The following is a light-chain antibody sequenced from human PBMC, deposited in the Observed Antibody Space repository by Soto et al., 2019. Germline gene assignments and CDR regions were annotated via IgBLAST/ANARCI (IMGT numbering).Light chain of an antibody. CDR2: GAS. Sequence: EIVMTQSPATLSVSPGERATLSCRASQSVSSNLAWYQQKPGQAPRLLIYGASTRATGIPARFSGSGSGTEFTLTISSLQSEDFAVYYCQHQKTFGQGTKGESK. V-gene: IGKV3-15*01. CDR1: QSVSSN. CDR3: QHQKT. J-gene: IGKJ1*01.